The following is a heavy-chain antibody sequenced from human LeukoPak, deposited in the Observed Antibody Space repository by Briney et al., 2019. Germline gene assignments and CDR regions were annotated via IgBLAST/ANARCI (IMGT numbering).Heavy chain of an antibody. CDR1: GYTFTSYG. V-gene: IGHV1-18*01. Sequence: ASVTVSCKASGYTFTSYGSSWVRQAPGQGLEGMGWVSAYNGNTNYAQKLQGRVTMTTDTSTSTAYMELRSLRSDDTAVYYCARGGIAVAGPHPNWFDPWGQGTLVTVSS. CDR3: ARGGIAVAGPHPNWFDP. J-gene: IGHJ5*02. CDR2: VSAYNGNT. D-gene: IGHD6-19*01.